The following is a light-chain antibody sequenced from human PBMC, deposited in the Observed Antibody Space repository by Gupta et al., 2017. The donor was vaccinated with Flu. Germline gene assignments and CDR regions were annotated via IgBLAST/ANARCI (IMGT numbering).Light chain of an antibody. CDR2: ENG. CDR1: NSNTGSIY. CDR3: GTWETSLSVGV. J-gene: IGLJ3*02. V-gene: IGLV1-51*01. Sequence: QSVLTQSPSVSAAPGQTVTLSCSGGNSNTGSIYVSWYQQLPGAAPKLLIYENGTRPSGIPDRFSGSKSGTSATLAIAGLQTEDEADYYCGTWETSLSVGVFGGGTKLTVL.